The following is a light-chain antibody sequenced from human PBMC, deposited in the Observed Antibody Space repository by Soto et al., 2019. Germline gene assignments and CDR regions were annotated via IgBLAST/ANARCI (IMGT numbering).Light chain of an antibody. CDR2: AAS. CDR3: QQSYITPPGT. V-gene: IGKV1-39*01. CDR1: QSIRSY. J-gene: IGKJ1*01. Sequence: DIQMTQSPSSLSASVGDRVTITCRASQSIRSYLNWYQQKPGKAPKLLIYAASALQTGVPSRFSGSGSGTDFTLSISSLQREDFATYYCQQSYITPPGTFGQGTKVEIK.